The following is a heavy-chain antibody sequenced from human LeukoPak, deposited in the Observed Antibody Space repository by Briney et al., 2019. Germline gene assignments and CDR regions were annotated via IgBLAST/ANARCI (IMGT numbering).Heavy chain of an antibody. V-gene: IGHV3-21*01. Sequence: GGSLRLSCAASGFTFSAYNMNWVRRTPGKGLEWVSSITTSSSYMFYADSVRGRFTISRDNAESSLYLQMNSLRDEDTAVYYCARAYSSSGRFDYWGQGTLVTVSS. CDR2: ITTSSSYM. J-gene: IGHJ4*02. CDR3: ARAYSSSGRFDY. D-gene: IGHD6-13*01. CDR1: GFTFSAYN.